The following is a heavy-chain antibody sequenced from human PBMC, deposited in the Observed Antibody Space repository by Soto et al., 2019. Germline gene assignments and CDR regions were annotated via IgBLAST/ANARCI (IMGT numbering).Heavy chain of an antibody. D-gene: IGHD2-15*01. V-gene: IGHV4-31*03. J-gene: IGHJ5*02. CDR2: IYYSGST. CDR3: VRSSYRYCSGGSCTLGRFDP. CDR1: GGSISSGGYY. Sequence: PSETLSLTCTVSGGSISSGGYYWSWIRQHPGKGLEWIGYIYYSGSTYYNPSLKSRVTISVDTSKNQFSLKLSSVTAADTAVYYCVRSSYRYCSGGSCTLGRFDPWGQGTLVTVSS.